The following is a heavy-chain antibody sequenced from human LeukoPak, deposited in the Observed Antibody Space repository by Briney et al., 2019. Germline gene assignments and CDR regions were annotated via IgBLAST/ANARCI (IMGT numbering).Heavy chain of an antibody. J-gene: IGHJ4*02. CDR1: GGNFNSYT. Sequence: SVKVSCKAFGGNFNSYTVNWVRQAPGQGLEWMGGILPLFNAADYAQKFRGRVTISADESTSTAYMGVSSLTSEDTAVYYCASSPYSSGFAYYFDYWGQGTLVTVSS. CDR2: ILPLFNAA. V-gene: IGHV1-69*13. CDR3: ASSPYSSGFAYYFDY. D-gene: IGHD6-19*01.